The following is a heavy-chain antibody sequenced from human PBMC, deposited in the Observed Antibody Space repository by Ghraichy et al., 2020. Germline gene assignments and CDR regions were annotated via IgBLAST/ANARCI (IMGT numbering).Heavy chain of an antibody. CDR2: ITGNSVTT. CDR3: AKEGGWNQLWFPNYFDD. V-gene: IGHV3-23*01. J-gene: IGHJ4*02. CDR1: GFTFSGYA. D-gene: IGHD5-18*01. Sequence: LSLTCAASGFTFSGYAMSWVRQAPGKGLEWVSVITGNSVTTSYADSVKGRFTISRDNSRDTLYLQMNSLRAEDTALYYCAKEGGWNQLWFPNYFDDWGQGTLITVSS.